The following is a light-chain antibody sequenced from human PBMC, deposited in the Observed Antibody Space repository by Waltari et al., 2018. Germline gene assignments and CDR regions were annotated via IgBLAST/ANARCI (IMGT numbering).Light chain of an antibody. V-gene: IGLV1-47*01. CDR3: AAWDDSLSGRV. CDR2: RNN. J-gene: IGLJ3*02. CDR1: RSNLGNNY. Sequence: QSVLTQPPSASGTPGQRVTISCSGSRSNLGNNYVSWYQQLPGTAPKHLIYRNNQRPSGVPDRFSGSKSGTSASLAISGLRSEDEADYYCAAWDDSLSGRVFGGGTKVTVL.